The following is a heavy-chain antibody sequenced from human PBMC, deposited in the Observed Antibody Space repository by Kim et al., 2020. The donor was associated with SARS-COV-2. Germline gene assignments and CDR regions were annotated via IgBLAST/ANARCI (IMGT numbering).Heavy chain of an antibody. CDR1: GYTFTGYY. D-gene: IGHD2-2*01. Sequence: ASVKVSCKASGYTFTGYYMHWVRQAPGQGLEWMGWINPNSGGTNYAQKFQGRVTMTRDTSISTAYMELSRLRSDDTAVYYCARSMRLAAPLPYYYYGMDVWGQGTTVTVSS. CDR2: INPNSGGT. V-gene: IGHV1-2*02. J-gene: IGHJ6*02. CDR3: ARSMRLAAPLPYYYYGMDV.